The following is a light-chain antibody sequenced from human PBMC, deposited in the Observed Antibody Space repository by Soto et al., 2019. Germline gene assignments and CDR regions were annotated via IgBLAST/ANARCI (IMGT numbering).Light chain of an antibody. V-gene: IGLV2-8*01. Sequence: QSVLTQPPSASGSPGQSVTISCTGTSSDVGGYNYVSWYQQHPGKAPKLMIYEVVKRPSGVPDRFSGSKSGNTASLTVSGLQAEDEADYYCSSYGGSNNVIFGRGTKLTVL. CDR1: SSDVGGYNY. J-gene: IGLJ2*01. CDR3: SSYGGSNNVI. CDR2: EVV.